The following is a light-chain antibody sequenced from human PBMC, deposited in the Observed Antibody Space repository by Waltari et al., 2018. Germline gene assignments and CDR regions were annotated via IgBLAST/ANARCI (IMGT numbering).Light chain of an antibody. V-gene: IGKV1-5*03. CDR3: QQYDSYTWT. CDR1: HGISAW. CDR2: KAS. J-gene: IGKJ1*01. Sequence: IQMTQSPSTLSASIGDRVTITCRASHGISAWLAWYQHKPGTAPKVLISKASYLESGVPSRCSGSGSGTEFTLTISSLQPDDFATYYCQQYDSYTWTFGQGTKVEIK.